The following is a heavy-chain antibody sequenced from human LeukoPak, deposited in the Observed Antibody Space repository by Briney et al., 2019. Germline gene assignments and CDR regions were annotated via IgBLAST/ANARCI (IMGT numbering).Heavy chain of an antibody. J-gene: IGHJ4*02. CDR3: ARDLGVASVVTE. V-gene: IGHV4-38-2*02. Sequence: KSSETLSLTCTVSGYSISSGYYWGWLRQPPGKGLEWIGSVHHIGSTYYNPSLKSRVTISVDTSNNQFSLKLSSVTAADTAVYYCARDLGVASVVTEWGQGTLVTVSS. D-gene: IGHD4-23*01. CDR2: VHHIGST. CDR1: GYSISSGYY.